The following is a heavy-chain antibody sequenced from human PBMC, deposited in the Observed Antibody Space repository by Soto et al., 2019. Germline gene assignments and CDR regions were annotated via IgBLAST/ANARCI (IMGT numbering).Heavy chain of an antibody. CDR1: GGSISTYY. CDR2: MYKTGNT. CDR3: ARDLWGYCGAACYPLDV. J-gene: IGHJ6*02. V-gene: IGHV4-59*01. Sequence: QVRLQESGPGLVKPSETLSLTCTVSGGSISTYYWSWIRQPPGKGLEWIGYMYKTGNTIYNPSLKSRVTISVDTSKNQFSLKLNSVTAADTAVYYCARDLWGYCGAACYPLDVWGQGTTVTVSS. D-gene: IGHD2-21*02.